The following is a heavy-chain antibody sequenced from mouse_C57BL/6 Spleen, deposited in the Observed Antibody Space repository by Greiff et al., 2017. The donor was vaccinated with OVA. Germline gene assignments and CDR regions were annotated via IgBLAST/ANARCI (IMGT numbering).Heavy chain of an antibody. V-gene: IGHV5-17*01. D-gene: IGHD1-1*01. J-gene: IGHJ4*01. CDR2: ISSGSSTI. Sequence: EVQLVESGGGLVKPGGSLKLSCAASGFTFSDYGMHWVRQAPEKGLEWVAYISSGSSTIYYADTVKGRFTISRDNAKNTLFLQMTSLRSEDTAMYYCARRDGSSPHAMDYWGQGTSVTVSS. CDR1: GFTFSDYG. CDR3: ARRDGSSPHAMDY.